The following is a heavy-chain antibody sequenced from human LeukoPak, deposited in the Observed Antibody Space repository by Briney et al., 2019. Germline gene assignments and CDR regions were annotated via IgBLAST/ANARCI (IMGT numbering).Heavy chain of an antibody. CDR3: AGLVGATLLDYYYMDV. V-gene: IGHV4-38-2*02. J-gene: IGHJ6*03. CDR2: IYTSGST. D-gene: IGHD1-26*01. Sequence: PSETLSLTCTVSGYSISSGYYWGWIRQPPGKGLEWIGRIYTSGSTNYNPSLKSRVTISVDTSKNQFSLKLSSVTAADTAVYYCAGLVGATLLDYYYMDVWGKGTTVTVSS. CDR1: GYSISSGYY.